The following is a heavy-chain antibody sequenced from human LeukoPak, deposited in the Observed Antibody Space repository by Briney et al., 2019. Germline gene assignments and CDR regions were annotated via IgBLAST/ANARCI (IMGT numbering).Heavy chain of an antibody. CDR2: ISNNGGYT. D-gene: IGHD2-21*02. J-gene: IGHJ6*02. Sequence: GGSLRLSCAASGFTFSSSAMSWVRQAPGKGLEWVSAISNNGGYTYYADSVQGRFTISRDNSKSTLCLQMNSLRAEDTAVYYCARVNRVVTALYYGMDVWGQGTTVTVSS. V-gene: IGHV3-23*01. CDR3: ARVNRVVTALYYGMDV. CDR1: GFTFSSSA.